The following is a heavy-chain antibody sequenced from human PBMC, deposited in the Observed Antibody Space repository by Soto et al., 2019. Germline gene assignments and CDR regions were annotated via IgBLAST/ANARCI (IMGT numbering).Heavy chain of an antibody. Sequence: QVQLVESGGGVVQPGRSLRLSCTASGFTFSHYGMYWVRQAPGKGLEWVAVIWHDGSNKYYADSVKGRFTISRDNSKNTLYLQMNSLRAEDTAVYYCASEPYGGNSGGPFDYWGQGTLVTVSS. J-gene: IGHJ4*02. D-gene: IGHD4-17*01. CDR2: IWHDGSNK. CDR3: ASEPYGGNSGGPFDY. V-gene: IGHV3-33*01. CDR1: GFTFSHYG.